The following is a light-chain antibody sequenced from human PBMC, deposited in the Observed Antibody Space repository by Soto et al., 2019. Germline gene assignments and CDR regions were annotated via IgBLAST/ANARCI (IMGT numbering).Light chain of an antibody. V-gene: IGKV3-20*01. CDR3: QQYGSSPRT. CDR2: DVS. CDR1: QSVSSNY. J-gene: IGKJ1*01. Sequence: EIVLTQSPGTLSLSPGERASLSCRASQSVSSNYLAWYQQKSGQAPSLLIYDVSRRATGIPERFSDSGSGTDFTLIISRLEPEDFAVYYCQQYGSSPRTFGQGTKVDIK.